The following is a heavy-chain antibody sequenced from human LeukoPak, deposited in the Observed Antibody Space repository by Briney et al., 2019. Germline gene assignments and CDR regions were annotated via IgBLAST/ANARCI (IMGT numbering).Heavy chain of an antibody. CDR2: ISSRSDIK. V-gene: IGHV3-48*02. Sequence: GGSLRLSCATSGFTFSSYSMNWVRQAPGKGLEWVSSISSRSDIKYYADSLRGRFTISRDNAKNSLYLQIDSLKDEDTAVYYCARPDRILGAQGDDAFDFWGQGTMVTVSS. CDR3: ARPDRILGAQGDDAFDF. D-gene: IGHD1-26*01. CDR1: GFTFSSYS. J-gene: IGHJ3*01.